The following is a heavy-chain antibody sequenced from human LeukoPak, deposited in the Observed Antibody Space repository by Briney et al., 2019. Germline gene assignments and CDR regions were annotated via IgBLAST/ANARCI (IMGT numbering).Heavy chain of an antibody. J-gene: IGHJ4*02. CDR3: ARDGHYYDSSGYVPFDY. D-gene: IGHD3-22*01. V-gene: IGHV4-31*03. CDR1: GGSISSGGYY. Sequence: SETLSLTCTVSGGSISSGGYYWSWIRQHPGKGLEWIGYIYYSGSTYYNPSLKSRVTISVDTSKNQFSLKLSSVTAADTAVYYCARDGHYYDSSGYVPFDYWGQGTLVTVSS. CDR2: IYYSGST.